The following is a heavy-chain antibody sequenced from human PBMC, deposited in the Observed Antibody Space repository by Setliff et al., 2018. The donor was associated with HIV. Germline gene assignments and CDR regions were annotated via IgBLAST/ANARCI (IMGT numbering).Heavy chain of an antibody. CDR3: GRGVLYGLSEY. J-gene: IGHJ4*02. CDR2: VIPVFGVP. CDR1: GDIPRHYG. V-gene: IGHV1-69*04. D-gene: IGHD3-10*01. Sequence: SVKVSCKASGDIPRHYGFNWVRQAPGQGLEWVGSVIPVFGVPHYAQRFQGRVTITADRSSNTAYMEIMSLRSDDTATYYCGRGVLYGLSEYWGPGSLVTVSS.